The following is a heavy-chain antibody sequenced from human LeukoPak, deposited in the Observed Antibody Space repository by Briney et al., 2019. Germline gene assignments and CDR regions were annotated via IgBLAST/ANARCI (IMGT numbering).Heavy chain of an antibody. D-gene: IGHD3-10*01. Sequence: GGSLRLSCAASGFTFSSYSMNWVRQAPGKGLEWVSSISSSSSYIYYADSVKGRFTISRDNAKNSLYLQMNSLRAEDTAVYYCARATRFGGSETDYWGQGTLVTVSS. CDR2: ISSSSSYI. J-gene: IGHJ4*02. CDR3: ARATRFGGSETDY. CDR1: GFTFSSYS. V-gene: IGHV3-21*01.